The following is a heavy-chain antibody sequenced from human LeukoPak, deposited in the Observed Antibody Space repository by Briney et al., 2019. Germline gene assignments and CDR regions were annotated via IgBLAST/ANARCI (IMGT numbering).Heavy chain of an antibody. CDR3: ARAVSRGDCGGDCHNWFDP. CDR1: GYTFTSYY. J-gene: IGHJ5*02. D-gene: IGHD2-21*02. V-gene: IGHV1-46*01. CDR2: INPSGGST. Sequence: ASVKVSCKASGYTFTSYYMHWVRQAPGQGLEWMGIINPSGGSTSYAQKFQGRVTMTRDTSTSTVYMELSSLRSEDTAVYYCARAVSRGDCGGDCHNWFDPWGQGTLVTVSS.